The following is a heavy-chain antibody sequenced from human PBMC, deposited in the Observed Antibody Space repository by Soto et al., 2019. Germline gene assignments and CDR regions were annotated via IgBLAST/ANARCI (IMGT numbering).Heavy chain of an antibody. CDR2: IHYSGTT. J-gene: IGHJ4*02. Sequence: QVQLLESGPGLVKPSETLSLTCTVSGVSVSSGLYYWSWIRQPPGQRLEWIGWIHYSGTTNDNPSLKSRVTIAVDSSTNQLSLRVTSATASDTAGYYCARQRGSGSFYGQDYWGQGTRVTVSS. V-gene: IGHV4-61*01. CDR3: ARQRGSGSFYGQDY. D-gene: IGHD3-10*01. CDR1: GVSVSSGLYY.